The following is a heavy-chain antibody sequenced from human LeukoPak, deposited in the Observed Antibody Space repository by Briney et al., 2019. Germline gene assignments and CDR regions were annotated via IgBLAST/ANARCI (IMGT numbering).Heavy chain of an antibody. CDR1: GYTFTSYG. CDR3: AREVRTWELLTLYYFDY. V-gene: IGHV1-18*01. CDR2: ISAYNVNT. J-gene: IGHJ4*02. D-gene: IGHD1-26*01. Sequence: ASAKVSCKASGYTFTSYGISWVRQAPGQGLEWMGWISAYNVNTNYAQKLQGRVTMTTDTSTSTAYMELWSLRSDDTAVYYCAREVRTWELLTLYYFDYWGQGTLVTVSS.